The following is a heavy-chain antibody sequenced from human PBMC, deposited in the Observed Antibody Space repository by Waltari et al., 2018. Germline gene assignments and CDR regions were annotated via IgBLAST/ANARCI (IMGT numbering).Heavy chain of an antibody. V-gene: IGHV3-23*01. Sequence: EVQLLESGGGLVQPGGSLRLSCAASGFTFSSYAMSWVRQAPGKGLEWVSAISGSGVSAYDADSWNGGFTISRDNSMNTLYRQRNSLRAEDTAVEYCAKERNGLWFGEILWGRESGYYYGMDVWGQGTTVTVSS. CDR3: AKERNGLWFGEILWGRESGYYYGMDV. D-gene: IGHD3-10*01. CDR2: ISGSGVSA. J-gene: IGHJ6*02. CDR1: GFTFSSYA.